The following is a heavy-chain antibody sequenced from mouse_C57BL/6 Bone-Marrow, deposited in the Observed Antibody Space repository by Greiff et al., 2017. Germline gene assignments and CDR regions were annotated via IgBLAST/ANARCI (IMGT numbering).Heavy chain of an antibody. Sequence: VQLKESGPELVKPGASVKLSCKASGYTFTSYDINWVKQRPGQGLEWIGWIYPRDGSTKYNEKFKGKATLTVDTSSSTAYMELHSLTSEDSAVYVCARVYCFDYYDYAIVYWGRGTSVTVSA. J-gene: IGHJ4*01. D-gene: IGHD1-1*01. CDR3: ARVYCFDYYDYAIVY. V-gene: IGHV1-85*01. CDR1: GYTFTSYD. CDR2: IYPRDGST.